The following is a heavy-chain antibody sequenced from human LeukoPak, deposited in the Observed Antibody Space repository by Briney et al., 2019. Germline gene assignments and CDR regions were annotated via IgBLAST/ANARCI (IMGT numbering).Heavy chain of an antibody. V-gene: IGHV5-51*01. CDR1: GYSFTSYW. D-gene: IGHD6-13*01. J-gene: IGHJ2*01. Sequence: GESLKISCKGSGYSFTSYWIGWVRQLPGKGLGWMGIIYPGDSDTRYSPSFQGQVTISADKSISTAYLQWSSLKASDTAMYYCARLSIAANWYFDLWGRGTLVTVSS. CDR3: ARLSIAANWYFDL. CDR2: IYPGDSDT.